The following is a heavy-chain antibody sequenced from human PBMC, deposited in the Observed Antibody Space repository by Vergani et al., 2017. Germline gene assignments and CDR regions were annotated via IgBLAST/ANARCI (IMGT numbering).Heavy chain of an antibody. V-gene: IGHV3-30*02. D-gene: IGHD2-2*01. Sequence: QVQLVETGGGVVQPGGSLRLYCATPGFSFNTYGAHWVRQAPGKGLEWVAFIGYDGRIKYNVDAVKGRFTISRDTSKRTLSLQMRNLRADDTAVYYCATGVYFSSTSFYEGRGYDYGMGVWGQ. CDR1: GFSFNTYG. CDR3: ATGVYFSSTSFYEGRGYDYGMGV. CDR2: IGYDGRIK. J-gene: IGHJ6*02.